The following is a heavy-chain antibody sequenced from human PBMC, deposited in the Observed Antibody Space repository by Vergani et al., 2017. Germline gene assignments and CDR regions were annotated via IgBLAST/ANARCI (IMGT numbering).Heavy chain of an antibody. V-gene: IGHV3-30*02. Sequence: QVQLVESGGGVVQPGGSLRLSCAASGFTFSSYGMHWVRQAPGKGLEWVAFIRYDGSNKYYADSVKGRFTISRDNSKNTLYLQMNSLRAEDTAVYYCAKDLTLTMVRGAPPVAFDIWGQGTMVTVSS. CDR3: AKDLTLTMVRGAPPVAFDI. CDR1: GFTFSSYG. J-gene: IGHJ3*02. D-gene: IGHD3-10*01. CDR2: IRYDGSNK.